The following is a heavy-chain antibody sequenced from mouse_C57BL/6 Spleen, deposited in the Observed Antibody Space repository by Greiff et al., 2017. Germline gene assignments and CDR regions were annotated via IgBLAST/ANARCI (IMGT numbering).Heavy chain of an antibody. CDR2: INPNNGGT. J-gene: IGHJ3*01. D-gene: IGHD4-1*01. CDR3: ATNFAY. V-gene: IGHV1-18*01. CDR1: GYTFTDYN. Sequence: EVKLMESGPELVKPGASVKIPCKASGYTFTDYNMDWVKQSHGKSLEWIGDINPNNGGTIYNQKFKGKATLTVDKSSSTAYMELRSLTSEDTAVYYCATNFAYWGQGTLVTVSA.